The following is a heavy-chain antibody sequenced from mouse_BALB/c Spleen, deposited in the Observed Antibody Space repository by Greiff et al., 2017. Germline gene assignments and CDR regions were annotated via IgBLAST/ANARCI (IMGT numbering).Heavy chain of an antibody. CDR2: IWGDGST. CDR1: GFSLTGYG. V-gene: IGHV2-6-7*01. Sequence: VQRVESGPGLVAPSQSLSITCTVSGFSLTGYGVNWVRQPPGKGLEWLGMIWGDGSTDYNSALKSRLSISKDNSKSQVFLKMNSLQTDDTARYYCARDGGSSYDYAMDYWGQGTSVTVSS. D-gene: IGHD1-1*01. J-gene: IGHJ4*01. CDR3: ARDGGSSYDYAMDY.